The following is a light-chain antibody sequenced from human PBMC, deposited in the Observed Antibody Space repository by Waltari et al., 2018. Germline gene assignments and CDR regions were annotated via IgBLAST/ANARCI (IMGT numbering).Light chain of an antibody. V-gene: IGKV3-11*01. CDR2: DVS. J-gene: IGKJ4*01. CDR1: RSVGSY. CDR3: QQRSNWPPALT. Sequence: EVVLTQSPVTLSLSPGERATLSCRASRSVGSYLAWYQQKPGQAPRLLIYDVSKRATGIPARCSGSGSGTDFTLTISSLEPEDFAFYYCQQRSNWPPALTFGGGTRVEIK.